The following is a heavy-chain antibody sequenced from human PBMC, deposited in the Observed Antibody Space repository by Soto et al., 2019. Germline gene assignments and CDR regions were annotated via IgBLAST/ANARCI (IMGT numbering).Heavy chain of an antibody. Sequence: PSETLSLTCTVSGSSVSSGSYYWSWIRQPPGKGLEWIGYIYYSGSTNYNPSLKSRVTISVDTSKNQFSLKLTSVTAADTAVYYCAAPPRYWGQGTPVTVSS. CDR1: GSSVSSGSYY. J-gene: IGHJ4*02. CDR3: AAPPRY. V-gene: IGHV4-61*01. D-gene: IGHD6-6*01. CDR2: IYYSGST.